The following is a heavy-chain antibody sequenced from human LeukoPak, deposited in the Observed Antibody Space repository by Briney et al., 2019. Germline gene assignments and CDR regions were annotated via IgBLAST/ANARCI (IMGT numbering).Heavy chain of an antibody. D-gene: IGHD3-22*01. CDR1: GFTFSSYG. CDR3: AKDSSYYYDSSGYYSPDY. V-gene: IGHV3-30*18. CDR2: ISYDGSNK. Sequence: GGSLRLSCAASGFTFSSYGMHWVRQAPGKGLEWVAVISYDGSNKYYADSVKGRFTISGDNSKYTLYLQMNSLRAEDTAVYYCAKDSSYYYDSSGYYSPDYWGQGTLVTVSS. J-gene: IGHJ4*02.